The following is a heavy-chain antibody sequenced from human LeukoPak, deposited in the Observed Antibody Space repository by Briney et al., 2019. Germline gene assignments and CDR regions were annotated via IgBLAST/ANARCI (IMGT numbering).Heavy chain of an antibody. CDR2: IRYDGSNK. D-gene: IGHD6-13*01. CDR3: AKVVSSSSWYLNWFDP. J-gene: IGHJ5*02. Sequence: GGSLRLSCAASGFTFSSYGMHWVRQAPGKGLEWVAFIRYDGSNKYYADSVKGRFTISRDNSKNTLYLQMNSPRAEDTAVYYCAKVVSSSSWYLNWFDPWGQGTLVTVSS. V-gene: IGHV3-30*02. CDR1: GFTFSSYG.